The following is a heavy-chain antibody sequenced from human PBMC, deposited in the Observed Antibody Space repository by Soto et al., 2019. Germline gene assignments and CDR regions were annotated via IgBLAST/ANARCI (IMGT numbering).Heavy chain of an antibody. V-gene: IGHV4-39*01. CDR2: IYYSGST. J-gene: IGHJ4*02. CDR3: ARRVTMIVVVPHDEGDY. D-gene: IGHD3-22*01. Sequence: SETLSLTCTVSGGSISSSSYYWGWIRQPPGKGLEWIGSIYYSGSTYYNPSPKSRVTISVDTSKNQFSLKLSSVTAADTAVYYCARRVTMIVVVPHDEGDYWGQRTLVTVSS. CDR1: GGSISSSSYY.